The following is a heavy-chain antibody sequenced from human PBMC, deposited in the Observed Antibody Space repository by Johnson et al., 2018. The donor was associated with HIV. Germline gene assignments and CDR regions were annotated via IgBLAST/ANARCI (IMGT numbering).Heavy chain of an antibody. Sequence: QVQLVESGGGVVQPGGSLRLSCAASGFTFSSYGMHWVRQAPGKGLEWVALISSAGITKHYADSVKGRFILSRDNSRNTYLQMNSLRAEDTACYCCPPAPDQFDNSDSNNGFDFWGQGTMVTVSS. CDR1: GFTFSSYG. CDR2: ISSAGITK. V-gene: IGHV3-30*19. D-gene: IGHD3-22*01. CDR3: PPAPDQFDNSDSNNGFDF. J-gene: IGHJ3*01.